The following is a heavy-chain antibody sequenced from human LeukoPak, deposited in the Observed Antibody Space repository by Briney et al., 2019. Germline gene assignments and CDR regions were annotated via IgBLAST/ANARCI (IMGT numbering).Heavy chain of an antibody. D-gene: IGHD2-2*01. CDR1: GGSFSGYY. CDR2: INHSGST. Sequence: SETLSLTCAVYGGSFSGYYWSWIRQPPGKGLEWIGEINHSGSTNYNPSLKSRVTISVDTSKNQFSLKLSSVTAADTAVYYCAIMGIVVVPAGYYGSGSYSDYWGQGTLVTVSS. J-gene: IGHJ4*02. CDR3: AIMGIVVVPAGYYGSGSYSDY. V-gene: IGHV4-34*01.